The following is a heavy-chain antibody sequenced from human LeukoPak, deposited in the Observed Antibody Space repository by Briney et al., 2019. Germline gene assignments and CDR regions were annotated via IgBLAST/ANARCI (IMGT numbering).Heavy chain of an antibody. D-gene: IGHD2-2*01. CDR3: ARGESLYCSSTSCSNWFDH. CDR1: GGSFSGYY. CDR2: INHSGRS. V-gene: IGHV4-34*01. Sequence: SETLSLTCAVYGGSFSGYYWSGIRQPPGRGVEGVGEINHSGRSNYNPSLKSRVTISVDPTKNQFSLKLSSVTAADTAVYYCARGESLYCSSTSCSNWFDHWGQGTLVTVSS. J-gene: IGHJ5*02.